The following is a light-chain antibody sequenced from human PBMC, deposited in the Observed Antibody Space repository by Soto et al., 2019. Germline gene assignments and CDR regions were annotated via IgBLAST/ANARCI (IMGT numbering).Light chain of an antibody. Sequence: QSALTQPPSASGSPGQSVAISCTGTSRDVGGQNYVSWYQQHPGKAPKPRIYAVSNRPSGVPDRFSGSKSGNTASLTISGLRAEDEADYYCCSHAGNNNYVFGDGTKLTV. V-gene: IGLV2-8*01. CDR3: CSHAGNNNYV. CDR2: AVS. J-gene: IGLJ1*01. CDR1: SRDVGGQNY.